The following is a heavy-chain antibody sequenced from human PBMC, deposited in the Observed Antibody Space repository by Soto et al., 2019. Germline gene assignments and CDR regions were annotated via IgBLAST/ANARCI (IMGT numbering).Heavy chain of an antibody. CDR3: AKASNWGYYFDY. Sequence: EVQLLESGGGLVQPGGSLRLSCAASGFTFSSYAMSWVRQAPGKGLEWVSAISGSGGSTYYADSVKGRFTISRDNSKNKMYLEMNSLRAEDTAVYYCAKASNWGYYFDYWGQGTLVTVSS. CDR1: GFTFSSYA. J-gene: IGHJ4*02. D-gene: IGHD7-27*01. CDR2: ISGSGGST. V-gene: IGHV3-23*01.